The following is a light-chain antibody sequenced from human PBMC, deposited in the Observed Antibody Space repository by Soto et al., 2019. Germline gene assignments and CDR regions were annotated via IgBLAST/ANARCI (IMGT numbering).Light chain of an antibody. V-gene: IGKV1-5*01. CDR3: QQYHTSSIT. CDR1: QTISSW. Sequence: DIQMTQSPSTLSGSVGDRVTITCRASQTISSWLAWYQQKPGKAPVLLIYDASTLERGVPSRFSGTGSGTEFTLTIDRLQPDDFATYYCQQYHTSSITFGQGTRLEIK. CDR2: DAS. J-gene: IGKJ5*01.